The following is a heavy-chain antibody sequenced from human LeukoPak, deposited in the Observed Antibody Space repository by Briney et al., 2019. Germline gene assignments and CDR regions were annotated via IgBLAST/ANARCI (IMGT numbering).Heavy chain of an antibody. CDR2: INHSGST. J-gene: IGHJ6*03. CDR3: ARLRYGSGGARVYYYYYMDV. V-gene: IGHV4-34*01. D-gene: IGHD3-10*01. Sequence: SETLSLTCAVYGGSFSGYYWSWIRQPPGKGLEWIGEINHSGSTNYNPSLKSRVTISVDTSKNQFSLKLSSVTAADTAVYYCARLRYGSGGARVYYYYYMDVWGKGTTVTISS. CDR1: GGSFSGYY.